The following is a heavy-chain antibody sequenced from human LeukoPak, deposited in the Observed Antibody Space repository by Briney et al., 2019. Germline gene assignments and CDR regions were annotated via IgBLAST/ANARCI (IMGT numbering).Heavy chain of an antibody. J-gene: IGHJ4*02. Sequence: GGTLRLSCAASGLTFSRYGMSWVRQAPGKGLEWVSGISGSGDTTNYADSVKGQFIISRDNSKNILYLQMNSLRAEDTAVYFCAKPGSISRYCTNGLCYDFDYWGQGTLVTVSS. CDR1: GLTFSRYG. CDR3: AKPGSISRYCTNGLCYDFDY. D-gene: IGHD2-8*01. CDR2: ISGSGDTT. V-gene: IGHV3-23*01.